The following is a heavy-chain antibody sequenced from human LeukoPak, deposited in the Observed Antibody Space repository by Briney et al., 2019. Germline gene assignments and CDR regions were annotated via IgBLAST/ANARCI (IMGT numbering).Heavy chain of an antibody. CDR1: GGSISSGGYY. Sequence: SETLSLTCTVFGGSISSGGYYWSWIRQHPGKGLEWIGYIYYSGSTYYNPSLKSRVTISVDTSKNQFSLKLSSVTAADTAVYYCARSKYQLLYTGPFDYWGQGTLVTVSS. CDR2: IYYSGST. D-gene: IGHD2-2*02. J-gene: IGHJ4*02. V-gene: IGHV4-31*03. CDR3: ARSKYQLLYTGPFDY.